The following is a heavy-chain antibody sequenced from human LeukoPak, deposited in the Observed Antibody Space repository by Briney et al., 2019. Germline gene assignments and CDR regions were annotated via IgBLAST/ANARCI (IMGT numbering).Heavy chain of an antibody. CDR1: GFTFSSYW. V-gene: IGHV3-7*01. J-gene: IGHJ3*02. D-gene: IGHD6-19*01. CDR2: IKQDGSEK. Sequence: GGSLRLSCAASGFTFSSYWMSWVRQAPGKGLEWVANIKQDGSEKYYVDSVKGRFTISRDNAKNSLYLQMNSLRAEDTAVYYCARGLAVAHDAFDIWGQGTMVTVSS. CDR3: ARGLAVAHDAFDI.